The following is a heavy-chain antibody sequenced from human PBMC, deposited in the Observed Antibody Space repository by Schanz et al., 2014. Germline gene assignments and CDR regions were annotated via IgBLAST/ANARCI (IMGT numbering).Heavy chain of an antibody. CDR3: AKDRSWDYDSSGYFDY. CDR1: GFTLSNYA. J-gene: IGHJ4*02. V-gene: IGHV3-23*04. CDR2: ISDSGDTA. Sequence: EVQLVESGGGLVQPGGSLRLSCAASGFTLSNYAMSWVRQAPGKGLEWVSLISDSGDTAYYADSVKGRFTISRDNFKGALYLQMNSLRAEDTAVYYCAKDRSWDYDSSGYFDYWGQGALVTVSS. D-gene: IGHD3-22*01.